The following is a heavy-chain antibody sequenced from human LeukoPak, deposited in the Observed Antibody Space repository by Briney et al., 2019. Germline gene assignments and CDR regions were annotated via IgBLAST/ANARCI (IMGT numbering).Heavy chain of an antibody. V-gene: IGHV1-2*04. CDR3: TRETPSRYFDY. J-gene: IGHJ4*02. CDR1: GYTFTGYY. Sequence: ASVKVSCKASGYTFTGYYMHWVRQAPGQGLEWMGWINLNSGGTNYAQKFQGWVTMTRDTSISTAYMELSRLRSDDTAVYYCTRETPSRYFDYWGQGTLVTVSS. CDR2: INLNSGGT. D-gene: IGHD4-23*01.